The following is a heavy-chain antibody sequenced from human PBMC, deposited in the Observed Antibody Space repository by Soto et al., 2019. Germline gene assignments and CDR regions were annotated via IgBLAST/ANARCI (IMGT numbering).Heavy chain of an antibody. V-gene: IGHV3-23*01. CDR2: ITASGRVT. CDR3: AKAHKVYASTWFFFDH. D-gene: IGHD2-2*01. Sequence: EVELLESGGGLVQPGGSLRLSCVASGFTFGDYAMRWVRQVPGKGLEWVSGITASGRVTDYADSVKGRFTISRDNSKNTLSLQMSSLRAEDTAVYYCAKAHKVYASTWFFFDHWGQGTLVVVSS. J-gene: IGHJ4*02. CDR1: GFTFGDYA.